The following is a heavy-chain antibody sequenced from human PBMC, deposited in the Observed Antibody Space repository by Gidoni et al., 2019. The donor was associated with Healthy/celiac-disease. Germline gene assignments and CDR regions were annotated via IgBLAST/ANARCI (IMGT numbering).Heavy chain of an antibody. Sequence: QVQLQESGPGLVKPSQTLSLTCTVSSGSISSGGYYWSWIRQHPGKGLEWIGYISYSGSTYHNPSLKSRVTISLDTSNNQFSLKLSSVTAADTAVYYCADSSDYYYGTWGQGTLVTVSS. J-gene: IGHJ5*02. D-gene: IGHD3-22*01. CDR3: ADSSDYYYGT. CDR2: ISYSGST. V-gene: IGHV4-31*03. CDR1: SGSISSGGYY.